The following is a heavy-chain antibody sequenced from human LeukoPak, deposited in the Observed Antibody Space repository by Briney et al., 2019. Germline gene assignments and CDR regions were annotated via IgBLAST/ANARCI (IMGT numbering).Heavy chain of an antibody. J-gene: IGHJ6*02. CDR2: ISYDGSNK. D-gene: IGHD6-19*01. CDR1: GFTFSSYA. CDR3: TRDLAAVPGPRMDV. Sequence: GGSLRLSCAASGFTFSSYAMHWVRQAPGKGLEWVAVISYDGSNKYCADSVKGRFTISRDNARNSLYLQMDSLRDDDTAMYFCTRDLAAVPGPRMDVWGQGTTVTVSS. V-gene: IGHV3-30-3*01.